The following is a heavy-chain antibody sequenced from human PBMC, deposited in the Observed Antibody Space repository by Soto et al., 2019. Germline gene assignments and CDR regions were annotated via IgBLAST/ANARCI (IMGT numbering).Heavy chain of an antibody. J-gene: IGHJ3*02. CDR3: TTAASGTIVVVVAATDAFDI. CDR2: IKSKTDGGTT. CDR1: GFTFSNAW. V-gene: IGHV3-15*01. Sequence: GGSLRLSCAASGFTFSNAWMSWVRQAPGKGLEWVGRIKSKTDGGTTDYAEPVKGRFTISRDDSKNTLYLQMNSLKNEDTAVYYCTTAASGTIVVVVAATDAFDIWGQGTLVTVSS. D-gene: IGHD2-15*01.